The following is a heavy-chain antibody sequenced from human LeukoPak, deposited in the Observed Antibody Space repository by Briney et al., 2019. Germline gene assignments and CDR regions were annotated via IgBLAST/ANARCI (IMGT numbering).Heavy chain of an antibody. V-gene: IGHV1-18*01. Sequence: ASVKVSCKASGYTFTSYGISWVRQAPGQGLEWMGWISAYNGNTNYAQKLQGRVTMTTDTSTSTAYMELRSLRSDDTAVYYCARVNSGSGWINWFDPWGQGTLVTVSS. CDR1: GYTFTSYG. CDR2: ISAYNGNT. CDR3: ARVNSGSGWINWFDP. D-gene: IGHD6-19*01. J-gene: IGHJ5*02.